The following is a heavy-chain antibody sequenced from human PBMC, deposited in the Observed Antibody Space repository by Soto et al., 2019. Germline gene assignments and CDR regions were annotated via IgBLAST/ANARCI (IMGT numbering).Heavy chain of an antibody. CDR2: IYYSGRT. D-gene: IGHD4-4*01. V-gene: IGHV4-31*03. CDR3: ARDQAYDYTSPGDYYYYGMDV. CDR1: GGSISSGGHY. Sequence: QVQLQESGPGLVKPSQTLSLTCTVSGGSISSGGHYWNWIRQHPGKGLEWMGYIYYSGRTYYNPSIKSRVTISVDTSTNPFALNLSSVTAADTAVYYCARDQAYDYTSPGDYYYYGMDVWGQGTTVTVSS. J-gene: IGHJ6*02.